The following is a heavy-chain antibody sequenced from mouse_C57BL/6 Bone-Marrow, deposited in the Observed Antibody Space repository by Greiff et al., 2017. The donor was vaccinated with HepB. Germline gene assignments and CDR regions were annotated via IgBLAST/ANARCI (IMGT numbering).Heavy chain of an antibody. J-gene: IGHJ2*01. V-gene: IGHV5-4*01. CDR2: ISDGGSYT. CDR3: ARDTYSNYVYYFDY. Sequence: EVKLVESGGGLVKPGGSLKLSCAASGFTFSSYAMSWVRQTPEKRLEWVATISDGGSYTYYPDNVKGRFTISRDNAKNNLYLQMSHLKSEDTAMYYCARDTYSNYVYYFDYWGQGTTLTVSS. D-gene: IGHD2-5*01. CDR1: GFTFSSYA.